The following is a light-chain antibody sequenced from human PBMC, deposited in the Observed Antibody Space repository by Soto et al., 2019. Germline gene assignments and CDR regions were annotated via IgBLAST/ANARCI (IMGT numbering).Light chain of an antibody. V-gene: IGKV3-20*01. CDR2: GAS. Sequence: EIVLTQSPGTLSLSPGERGTLACRASQSVSNNYLAWYQQKPGQAPRLLIYGASTRATGIPARFSGSGSGTDFTLTISRLEPEDFAVYYCQQYGSSSTFGQGTRLEIK. CDR3: QQYGSSST. CDR1: QSVSNNY. J-gene: IGKJ5*01.